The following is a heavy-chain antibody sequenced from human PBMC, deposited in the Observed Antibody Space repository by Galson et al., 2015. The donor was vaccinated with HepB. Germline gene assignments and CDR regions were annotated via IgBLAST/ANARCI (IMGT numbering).Heavy chain of an antibody. D-gene: IGHD5-12*01. V-gene: IGHV4-30-2*01. CDR3: ARVGGGRGNDQEAFDV. Sequence: TLSLTCAVSGVSINIGAYSWGWIRQPPGKGLEWIGHIYHSGSIFSNPSLRSRLTISVDRSKNQFSMKLNSVTAADTAMYYCARVGGGRGNDQEAFDVWGQGTMVTVSS. J-gene: IGHJ3*01. CDR1: GVSINIGAYS. CDR2: IYHSGSI.